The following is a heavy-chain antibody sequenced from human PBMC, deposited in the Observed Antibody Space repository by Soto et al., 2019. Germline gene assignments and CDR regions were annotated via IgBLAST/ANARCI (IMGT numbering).Heavy chain of an antibody. CDR3: ARDPQQDCSGETCYYS. Sequence: QVQLVQSAAEVKKPGSSVKASCKASGGTLSSYVISWVRQAPGQGLEWMGGIIPIFGTTTYGEKFQGRVTITADESTSTTYMELSSLKSEDTAVYYCARDPQQDCSGETCYYSWGQGTLVTVSS. CDR1: GGTLSSYV. J-gene: IGHJ4*02. V-gene: IGHV1-69*01. CDR2: IIPIFGTT. D-gene: IGHD2-15*01.